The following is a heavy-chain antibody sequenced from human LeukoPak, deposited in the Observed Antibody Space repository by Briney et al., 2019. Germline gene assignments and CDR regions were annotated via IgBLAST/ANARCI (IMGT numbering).Heavy chain of an antibody. Sequence: SETLSLTCTVSGGSIGTYYWSWIRQPPGKGLEWIGEINHSGSTNYNPSLKSRVTISVDTSKNQFSLKLSSVTAADTAVYYCARIPTNAVPAAHNGFDIWGQGTMLTVSS. CDR3: ARIPTNAVPAAHNGFDI. V-gene: IGHV4-34*01. D-gene: IGHD2-2*01. J-gene: IGHJ3*02. CDR1: GGSIGTYY. CDR2: INHSGST.